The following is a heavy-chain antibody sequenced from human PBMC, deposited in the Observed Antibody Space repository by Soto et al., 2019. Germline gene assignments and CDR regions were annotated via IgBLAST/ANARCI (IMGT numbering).Heavy chain of an antibody. Sequence: QVQLVQSGAEVKKPGSSVKVSCKASGGTFSSYAISWVRQAPGQGLEWMGWIIPIFGTANYAQKFQGRVTITADKSTSTAYMELSSLRSEDTAVYYCARVVYYYDSSGYYSDYWGQGTLVTVSS. CDR3: ARVVYYYDSSGYYSDY. V-gene: IGHV1-69*06. J-gene: IGHJ4*02. CDR1: GGTFSSYA. CDR2: IIPIFGTA. D-gene: IGHD3-22*01.